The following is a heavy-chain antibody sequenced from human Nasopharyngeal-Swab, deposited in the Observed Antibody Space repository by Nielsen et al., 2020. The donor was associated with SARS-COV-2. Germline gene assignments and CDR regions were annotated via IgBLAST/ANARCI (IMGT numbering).Heavy chain of an antibody. CDR3: ARGLLGEFPGGMDV. Sequence: GGSLRLSCPASGFTFSSYAMHWVRQAPGKGLEYVSAISSNGGSTYYADSVKGRFTISRDNSKNTLYLQMSSLRAEDTAVYYCARGLLGEFPGGMDVWGQGTTVTVSS. D-gene: IGHD3-16*01. V-gene: IGHV3-64D*06. CDR1: GFTFSSYA. CDR2: ISSNGGST. J-gene: IGHJ6*02.